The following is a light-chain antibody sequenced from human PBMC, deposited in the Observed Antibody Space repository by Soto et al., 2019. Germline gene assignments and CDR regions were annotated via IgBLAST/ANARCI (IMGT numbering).Light chain of an antibody. CDR1: SSDIGNND. V-gene: IGLV1-51*01. CDR2: DTN. Sequence: QSLLTQPPSVSAAPGQTVTISCSGSSSDIGNNDVSWYQQLPGTAPKLLIFDTNKRPSGIPDRFSGSKSGTSATLGITGLQTGDEADYYCGTWDSSLSALFGGGTQLTVL. J-gene: IGLJ2*01. CDR3: GTWDSSLSAL.